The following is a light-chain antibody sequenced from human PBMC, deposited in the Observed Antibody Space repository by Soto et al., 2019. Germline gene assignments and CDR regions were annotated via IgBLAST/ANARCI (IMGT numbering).Light chain of an antibody. CDR1: HTITDY. J-gene: IGKJ1*01. CDR2: KAS. Sequence: IQMTLSPSTLSASVGDRVTITCRAIHTITDYLAWYQQKPGKAPKLLIYKASSLQSGVPSRFSGSGSGTEFTLTISSLQPEDFATYYCQQSYSTLWTFGQGTKVAIK. CDR3: QQSYSTLWT. V-gene: IGKV1-5*03.